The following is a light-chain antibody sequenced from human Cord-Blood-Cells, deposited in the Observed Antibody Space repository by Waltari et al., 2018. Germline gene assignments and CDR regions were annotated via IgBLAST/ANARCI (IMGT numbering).Light chain of an antibody. CDR1: QSVSSN. V-gene: IGKV3-15*01. CDR3: QQYNNWPWT. Sequence: EIVMTQSPATLSVSPGERATLSCRTSQSVSSNLAWYQQKPGQAPRLLIYGASTRATGIPASFSGSGSVTEFTLTISSLQSEDFAVYYCQQYNNWPWTFGQGTKVEIK. J-gene: IGKJ1*01. CDR2: GAS.